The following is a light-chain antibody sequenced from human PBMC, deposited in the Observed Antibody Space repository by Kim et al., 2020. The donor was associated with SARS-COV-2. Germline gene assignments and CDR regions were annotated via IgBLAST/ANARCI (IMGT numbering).Light chain of an antibody. V-gene: IGKV1-33*01. Sequence: ASVGDRVTITCQASKDISNYLNWYQQKPGKATKILIYDASNLETGVPSRFSGSGSGTDFTFTISSLQPEDIATYYCQQYDNLPVTFGQGTRLEIK. J-gene: IGKJ5*01. CDR2: DAS. CDR1: KDISNY. CDR3: QQYDNLPVT.